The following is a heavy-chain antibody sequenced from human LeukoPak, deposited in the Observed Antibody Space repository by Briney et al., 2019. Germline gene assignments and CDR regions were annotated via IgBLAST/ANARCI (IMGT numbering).Heavy chain of an antibody. Sequence: GGSLRLSCAASGFTFSIYSINWVRQAPGKGLEWLSYISSSSRTISYADSLKGRFTVSRDNAKNSVDLQMDSLRAEDTAVYYCARVGTSGCTSDYWGQGTPVNVSS. D-gene: IGHD6-19*01. CDR2: ISSSSRTI. CDR1: GFTFSIYS. V-gene: IGHV3-48*04. CDR3: ARVGTSGCTSDY. J-gene: IGHJ4*02.